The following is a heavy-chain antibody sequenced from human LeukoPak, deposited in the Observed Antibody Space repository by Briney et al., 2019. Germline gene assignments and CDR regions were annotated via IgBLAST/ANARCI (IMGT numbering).Heavy chain of an antibody. Sequence: ASVKVSCKASGYTFTGYYMHWVRQAPGQGLEWMGWINPNSGGTNYAQKFQGRVTMTRDTSISTAYMELSRLRSDDTAVYYCARAQTQIWFGEGLWYFDYWGQGTLVPVSS. CDR1: GYTFTGYY. CDR2: INPNSGGT. J-gene: IGHJ4*02. V-gene: IGHV1-2*02. CDR3: ARAQTQIWFGEGLWYFDY. D-gene: IGHD3-10*01.